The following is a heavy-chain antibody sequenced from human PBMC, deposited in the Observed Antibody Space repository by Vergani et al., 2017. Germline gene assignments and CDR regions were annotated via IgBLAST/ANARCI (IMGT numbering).Heavy chain of an antibody. J-gene: IGHJ6*02. CDR3: TRDAVTIWEHIVVVTXPPVYYYYYYGMDV. CDR1: GFTFGDYA. CDR2: IRSKAYGGTT. Sequence: EVQLVESGGGLVQPGRSLRLSCTASGFTFGDYAMCWFRQAPGKGLEWVGFIRSKAYGGTTEYAASVKGRFTISRDDSKSIAYLQMNSLKIEDTAVYYCTRDAVTIWEHIVVVTXPPVYYYYYYGMDVWGQGTTVTVSS. V-gene: IGHV3-49*03. D-gene: IGHD2-21*02.